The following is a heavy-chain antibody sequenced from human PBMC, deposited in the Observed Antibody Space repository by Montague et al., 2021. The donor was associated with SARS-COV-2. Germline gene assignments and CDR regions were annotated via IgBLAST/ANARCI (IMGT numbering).Heavy chain of an antibody. Sequence: SLSISCAASGFTFSSYAMHWVRQAPGKGLEWVAVISYDGSNKYYADSVKGRFTISRDNSKNTLYLQMNSLRAEDTAVYYCARANYGSGFDPWGQGTLVTVSS. D-gene: IGHD3-10*01. CDR2: ISYDGSNK. V-gene: IGHV3-30-3*01. CDR3: ARANYGSGFDP. CDR1: GFTFSSYA. J-gene: IGHJ5*02.